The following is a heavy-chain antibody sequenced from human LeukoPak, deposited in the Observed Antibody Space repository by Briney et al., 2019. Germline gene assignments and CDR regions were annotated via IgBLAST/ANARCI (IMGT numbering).Heavy chain of an antibody. CDR2: INPNSGGT. D-gene: IGHD2-8*02. J-gene: IGHJ3*02. V-gene: IGHV1-2*02. Sequence: ASVKVSCKASGYTFTGHYMHWVRQAPGQGLEWMGWINPNSGGTNYAQKFQGRVTMTRDKSISTAYMELSRLRSDDTAVYYCARERFTGTVGNDAFDIWGQGTMVTVSS. CDR3: ARERFTGTVGNDAFDI. CDR1: GYTFTGHY.